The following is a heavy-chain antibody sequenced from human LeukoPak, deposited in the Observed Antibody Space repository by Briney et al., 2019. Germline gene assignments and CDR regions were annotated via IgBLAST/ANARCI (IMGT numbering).Heavy chain of an antibody. Sequence: ASVKVSCKASGGTFSGYAISWVRQAPGQGLEWMGGIIPIFGTANYAQKFQGRVTITTDESTSTAYMELSSLRSEDTAVYYCARAGTVVTPRHYYYYMDVWGKGTTVTVSS. CDR1: GGTFSGYA. CDR3: ARAGTVVTPRHYYYYMDV. CDR2: IIPIFGTA. V-gene: IGHV1-69*05. J-gene: IGHJ6*03. D-gene: IGHD4-23*01.